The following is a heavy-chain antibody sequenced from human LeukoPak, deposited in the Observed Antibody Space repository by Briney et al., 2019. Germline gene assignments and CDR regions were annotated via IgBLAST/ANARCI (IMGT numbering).Heavy chain of an antibody. J-gene: IGHJ4*02. CDR2: ISSSGSIK. CDR3: ARARYTSGWETLDY. D-gene: IGHD6-19*01. CDR1: GFAFNSYE. V-gene: IGHV3-48*03. Sequence: PGGSLRLSCIASGFAFNSYEMNWVRQAPGKRLEWVSYISSSGSIKHYADSVKGRFTISRDNAKNSLYLQMNSLRAEDTAVYYCARARYTSGWETLDYWGQGTLVTVSS.